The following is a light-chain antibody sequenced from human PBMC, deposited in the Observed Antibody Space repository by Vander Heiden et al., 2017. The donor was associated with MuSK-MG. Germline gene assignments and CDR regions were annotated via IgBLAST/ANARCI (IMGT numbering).Light chain of an antibody. CDR2: VHS. Sequence: QSVPTQQPSGAGAPGPRLTISCTGSVSNIGAGCDLHWYHQLPGTAPTLLFFVHSNRPAGAPARFLGSKSGTSASLAITGLQAEDEADYYCQSYDSSLSGSGVFGTGTKVTVL. J-gene: IGLJ1*01. CDR1: VSNIGAGCD. V-gene: IGLV1-40*01. CDR3: QSYDSSLSGSGV.